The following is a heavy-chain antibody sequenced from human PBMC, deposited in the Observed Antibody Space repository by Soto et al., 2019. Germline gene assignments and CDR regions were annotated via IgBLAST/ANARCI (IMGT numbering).Heavy chain of an antibody. CDR1: GYTFTSYA. Sequence: QVQLVQSGAEVKKPGASVKVSCKASGYTFTSYAMHWVRQAPGQRLEWMGWINAGNGNTKYSQKFQGRVTITRDTSASTDYTELISLRSEDTAVYYGARDLQADYWGQGTLVTVSS. CDR3: ARDLQADY. CDR2: INAGNGNT. J-gene: IGHJ4*02. V-gene: IGHV1-3*01.